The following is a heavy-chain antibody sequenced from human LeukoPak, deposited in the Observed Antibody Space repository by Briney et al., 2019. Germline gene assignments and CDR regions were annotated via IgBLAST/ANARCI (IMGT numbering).Heavy chain of an antibody. Sequence: PGGSLRLSCAASGFTFSSYWMSWVRQAPGKGLEWVSKISSSGSTIYYADSVKGRFTISRDNAKNSLYLQMNSLRAEDTAVYYCARDLRISGSYVALDIWGQGTMVTVSS. J-gene: IGHJ3*02. CDR2: ISSSGSTI. CDR3: ARDLRISGSYVALDI. V-gene: IGHV3-48*04. D-gene: IGHD1-26*01. CDR1: GFTFSSYW.